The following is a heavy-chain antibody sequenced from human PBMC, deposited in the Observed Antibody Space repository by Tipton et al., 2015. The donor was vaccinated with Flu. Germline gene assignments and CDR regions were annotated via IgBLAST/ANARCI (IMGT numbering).Heavy chain of an antibody. Sequence: TLSLTCTVSGGSIRSSTDYWAWVRQPPGRGLEWVGSLYYTGTTQYNPSLKSRVTLSVDTSRNQFSLKLGSVTAADTAVYYCTKDTRATAGMDVWGRGTTVTVAS. CDR2: LYYTGTT. CDR3: TKDTRATAGMDV. D-gene: IGHD5-18*01. J-gene: IGHJ6*02. V-gene: IGHV4-39*03. CDR1: GGSIRSSTDY.